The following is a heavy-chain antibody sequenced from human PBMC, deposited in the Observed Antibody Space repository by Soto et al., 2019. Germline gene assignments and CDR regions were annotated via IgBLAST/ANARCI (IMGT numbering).Heavy chain of an antibody. CDR1: GFIFNTYS. CDR2: ISGSSQTI. V-gene: IGHV3-48*02. Sequence: EVQLVESGGGLIQPGGSLRLSCAASGFIFNTYSMNWVRQAPGKGLEWVSYISGSSQTIFYADYVRGRFTISRDNANNSTYLQMVSLRDEDTAVYYCARTLSWRRGPFDSWGQGTLVTVSS. D-gene: IGHD2-15*01. J-gene: IGHJ4*02. CDR3: ARTLSWRRGPFDS.